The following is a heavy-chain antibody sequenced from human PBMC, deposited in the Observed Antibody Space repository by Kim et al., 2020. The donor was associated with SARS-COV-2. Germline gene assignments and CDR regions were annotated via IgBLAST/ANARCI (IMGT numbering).Heavy chain of an antibody. J-gene: IGHJ5*02. Sequence: GGSLRLSCAXSGFTFSSHVMHRVRQAPGKGLEWVALISYEGSTQKYTDSVKGRFTVSRDNSKNTLFLQMNSLRPEDTAVYYCARNLVGDTDLGPWGQGTLVTVSS. V-gene: IGHV3-30*03. CDR1: GFTFSSHV. D-gene: IGHD1-26*01. CDR3: ARNLVGDTDLGP. CDR2: ISYEGSTQ.